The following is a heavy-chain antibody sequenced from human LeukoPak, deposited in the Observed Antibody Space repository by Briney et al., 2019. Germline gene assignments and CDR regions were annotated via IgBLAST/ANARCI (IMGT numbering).Heavy chain of an antibody. CDR1: GGSFSSTTYY. CDR2: VYYSGST. J-gene: IGHJ4*02. Sequence: SETLSLTCTVSGGSFSSTTYYWGWIRQPPGKGLEWIGSVYYSGSTYYNQSLKSRVTISVDTSKNQFYLKLTSVTAADTAVYYCARQYYDSSGYYPWYFDYWGQGTLVTVSS. D-gene: IGHD3-22*01. CDR3: ARQYYDSSGYYPWYFDY. V-gene: IGHV4-39*01.